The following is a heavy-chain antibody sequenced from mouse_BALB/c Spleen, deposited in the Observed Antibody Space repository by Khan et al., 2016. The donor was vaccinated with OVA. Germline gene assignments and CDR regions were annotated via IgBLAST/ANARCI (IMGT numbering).Heavy chain of an antibody. V-gene: IGHV1-80*01. Sequence: VELVESGAELVRPGSSVKISCKASGYVFSSYWMNWVKQRPGQGLEWIGQIYPGDGDTKYNGKFKGKVTLTADKSSSTAYMQISSLTSEDCAVYFCARSGYDFFAYWGQGTLVTGSA. CDR1: GYVFSSYW. D-gene: IGHD2-14*01. CDR2: IYPGDGDT. CDR3: ARSGYDFFAY. J-gene: IGHJ3*01.